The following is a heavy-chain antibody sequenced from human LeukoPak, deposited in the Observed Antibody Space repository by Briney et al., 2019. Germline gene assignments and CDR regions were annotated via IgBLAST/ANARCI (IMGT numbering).Heavy chain of an antibody. Sequence: GGSLRLSCAASGVTFSSYWMSWVRQTPGKGLEWVTNIKQDGSKKSYVDSVKGRFTISRDNAKNSLYLQMNSLRAEDTAIYYCTRVGYIDEGIDYWGQGTLVTVSS. CDR1: GVTFSSYW. CDR2: IKQDGSKK. V-gene: IGHV3-7*04. CDR3: TRVGYIDEGIDY. D-gene: IGHD5-24*01. J-gene: IGHJ4*02.